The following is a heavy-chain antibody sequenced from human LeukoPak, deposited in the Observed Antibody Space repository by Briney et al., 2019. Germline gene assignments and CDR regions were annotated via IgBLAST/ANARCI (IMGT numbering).Heavy chain of an antibody. V-gene: IGHV3-30-3*01. J-gene: IGHJ4*02. CDR1: GFTFNSYS. Sequence: PGRSLRLSCAASGFTFNSYSMHWVRQAPGKGLEWVAVISYDGSNKYYADSVKGRFTISRDNSKNTLYLQMNSLRAEDTAVYYCARSWGGWGYYFDYWGQGTLVTVSS. D-gene: IGHD3-16*01. CDR3: ARSWGGWGYYFDY. CDR2: ISYDGSNK.